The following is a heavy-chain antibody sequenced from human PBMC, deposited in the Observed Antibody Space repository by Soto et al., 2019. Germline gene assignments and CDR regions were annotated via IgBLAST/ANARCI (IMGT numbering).Heavy chain of an antibody. CDR2: INPNSGGT. CDR1: AYTFSGYY. J-gene: IGHJ6*02. D-gene: IGHD2-2*02. CDR3: ARSLTEGYCTITGCYTRPLYGMDV. V-gene: IGHV1-2*02. Sequence: VASVKVCGKASAYTFSGYYIHWLRQAPGQGLEWMGWINPNSGGTNYAQKFQGRVTVTRDTPTSTAYMELSRLTSDDTAVYYCARSLTEGYCTITGCYTRPLYGMDVWGQGTTVTVSS.